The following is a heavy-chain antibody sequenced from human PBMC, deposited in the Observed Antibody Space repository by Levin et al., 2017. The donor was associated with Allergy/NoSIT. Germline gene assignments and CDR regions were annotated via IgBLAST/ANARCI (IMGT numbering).Heavy chain of an antibody. J-gene: IGHJ5*02. CDR1: GFTFSDYY. CDR2: ISSGGYTI. CDR3: ARPRVAPAHGFDP. D-gene: IGHD6-25*01. V-gene: IGHV3-11*01. Sequence: GGSLRLSCAASGFTFSDYYMSWIRQAPGKGLEWVSYISSGGYTISYADSVKGRFTISRDNAKNSLYLQMNSLRAEDTAVYYCARPRVAPAHGFDPWGQGTLVTVSS.